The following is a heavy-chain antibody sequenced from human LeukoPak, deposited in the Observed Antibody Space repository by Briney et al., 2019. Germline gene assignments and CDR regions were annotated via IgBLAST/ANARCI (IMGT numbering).Heavy chain of an antibody. Sequence: SETLPLTCTVSGGSINSGDYYWSWIRQHPGEGLEWIRYIYYTGDTYYNASLKSRVTISLDKSKNHFSLNLSSVTAADTAVYYCVRGHCSTTTCYTVYFDYWAREPWSPSPQ. CDR3: VRGHCSTTTCYTVYFDY. J-gene: IGHJ4*02. CDR1: GGSINSGDYY. CDR2: IYYTGDT. V-gene: IGHV4-31*03. D-gene: IGHD2-2*02.